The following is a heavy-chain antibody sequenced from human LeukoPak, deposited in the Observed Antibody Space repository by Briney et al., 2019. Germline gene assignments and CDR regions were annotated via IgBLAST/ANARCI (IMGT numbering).Heavy chain of an antibody. CDR3: ARQHDSSGYHNWFDP. J-gene: IGHJ5*02. Sequence: GESLQISCKGSGYSFTSYWIGWVRQMPGKGLEWMGIIYPGDSDTRYSPSFQGQVTISADKSISTAYLQWSSLKASDTAMYYCARQHDSSGYHNWFDPWGQGTLVTVSS. V-gene: IGHV5-51*01. CDR1: GYSFTSYW. CDR2: IYPGDSDT. D-gene: IGHD3-22*01.